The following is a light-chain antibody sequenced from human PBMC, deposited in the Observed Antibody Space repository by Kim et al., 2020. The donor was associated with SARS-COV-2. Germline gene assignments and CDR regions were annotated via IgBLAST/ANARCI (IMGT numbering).Light chain of an antibody. V-gene: IGLV2-14*03. CDR1: RSDVGAYNY. CDR2: GVS. J-gene: IGLJ3*02. CDR3: ISFTTRSTWV. Sequence: GQSITISCTGTRSDVGAYNYVSWFQQHPGKAPELMIYGVSERPSGVSNRFSGSKSDNTASLTISGLQAEDEADYYCISFTTRSTWVFGGGTQLTVL.